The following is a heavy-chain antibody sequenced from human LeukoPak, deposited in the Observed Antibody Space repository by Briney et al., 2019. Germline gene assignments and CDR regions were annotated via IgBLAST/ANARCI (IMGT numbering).Heavy chain of an antibody. J-gene: IGHJ4*02. V-gene: IGHV4-59*12. CDR3: AREVAY. CDR1: GGSISNYY. Sequence: SETLSLTYTVSGGSISNYYWSWIRQPPGKGLEWIGYIYYSGSTNYNPSLKSRVTISVDTSKNQFSLKLTSVTAADTAVYYCAREVAYWGQGILVTVSS. CDR2: IYYSGST.